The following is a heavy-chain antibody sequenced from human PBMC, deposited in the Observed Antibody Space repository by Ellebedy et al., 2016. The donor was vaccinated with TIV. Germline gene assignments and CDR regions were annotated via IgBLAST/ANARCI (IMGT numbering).Heavy chain of an antibody. D-gene: IGHD4-23*01. CDR1: GGSISSYY. Sequence: SETLSLTXTVSGGSISSYYWSWIRQPPGKGLEWIGEINHSGSTNYNPSLKSRVTISVDTSKNQFSLKLSSVTAADTAVYYCARDYGGNSFFVGYWGQGTLVTVSS. CDR3: ARDYGGNSFFVGY. CDR2: INHSGST. J-gene: IGHJ4*02. V-gene: IGHV4-34*01.